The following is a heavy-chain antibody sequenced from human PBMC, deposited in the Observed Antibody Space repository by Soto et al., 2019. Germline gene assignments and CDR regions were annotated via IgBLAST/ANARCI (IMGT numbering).Heavy chain of an antibody. J-gene: IGHJ6*02. CDR1: GFTFDKYY. CDR3: ARGNWNYYYGFDV. Sequence: GGSLRLSCAASGFTFDKYYMTGVGRAPGKGPEWVANIKPDGSEQYYVDSVKGRFTISRDNANNSLYLQMNSLRAEDTAVYFCARGNWNYYYGFDVWGQGTTVTVSS. D-gene: IGHD1-20*01. V-gene: IGHV3-7*01. CDR2: IKPDGSEQ.